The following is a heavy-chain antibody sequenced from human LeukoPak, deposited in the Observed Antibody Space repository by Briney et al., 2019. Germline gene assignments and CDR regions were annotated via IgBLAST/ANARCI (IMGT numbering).Heavy chain of an antibody. CDR1: GGSLSGFY. D-gene: IGHD6-13*01. CDR3: ARDQQPSDD. Sequence: SETLSLTCTVSGGSLSGFYWSWIRQPPGKGLEWIGDISYSGSTKYNPSLKSRVTISIDTSKNQFSLRLTSVTAADTAVYYCARDQQPSDDWGQGTLVTVSS. J-gene: IGHJ4*02. CDR2: ISYSGST. V-gene: IGHV4-59*01.